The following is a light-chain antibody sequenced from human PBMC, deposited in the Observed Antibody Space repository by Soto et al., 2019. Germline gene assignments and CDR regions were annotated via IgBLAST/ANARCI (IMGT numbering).Light chain of an antibody. CDR2: DAS. Sequence: EIVLTQSPGTLSLSPGETATLSCRASQSVNNQLAWYQQKPGQAPRLLIYDASTRATGIPAGISGSGSGADFTLTISSLEPEDFAVYYCQHRRNWPLTFGGGTKVEIK. CDR3: QHRRNWPLT. CDR1: QSVNNQ. J-gene: IGKJ4*01. V-gene: IGKV3-11*01.